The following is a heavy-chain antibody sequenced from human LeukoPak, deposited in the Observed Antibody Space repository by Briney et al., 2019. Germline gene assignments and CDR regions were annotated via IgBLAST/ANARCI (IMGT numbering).Heavy chain of an antibody. Sequence: PGGSQRLSYAASGFTFNTYGMHWVRQAPGKGLEWVANINQDGTEKYYVDSVKGRFTISRDYAKNSLYLQVNSLRVEDTAVYYCAKVAKYYYGPETYYFFEQWGQGTPVTASS. J-gene: IGHJ4*02. CDR3: AKVAKYYYGPETYYFFEQ. D-gene: IGHD3-10*01. V-gene: IGHV3-7*01. CDR1: GFTFNTYG. CDR2: INQDGTEK.